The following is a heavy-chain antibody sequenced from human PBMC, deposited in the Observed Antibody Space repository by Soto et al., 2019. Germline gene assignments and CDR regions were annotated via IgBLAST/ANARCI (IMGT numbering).Heavy chain of an antibody. CDR3: ARYLSYGLCDY. J-gene: IGHJ4*02. Sequence: QVQLVQSGAEVKKPGASVKVSCKASGYTFTSYGISWVRQAPGQGLEWMGWISAHNGNTKNAQKPQGRVTMTTDTPTRTSYSEPRSLRSDDTAVYSCARYLSYGLCDYWGQGTLVTVSS. V-gene: IGHV1-18*01. CDR1: GYTFTSYG. CDR2: ISAHNGNT. D-gene: IGHD5-18*01.